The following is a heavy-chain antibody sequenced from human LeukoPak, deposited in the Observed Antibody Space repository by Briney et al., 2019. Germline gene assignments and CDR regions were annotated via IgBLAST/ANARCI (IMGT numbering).Heavy chain of an antibody. CDR1: GYTFTSYD. CDR3: ARHPRLLWFGELTNYYYYGMDV. CDR2: MNPNSGNT. Sequence: ASVKVSCKASGYTFTSYDINWVRQATGQGLEWMGWMNPNSGNTGYARKFQGRVTMTRNTSISTAYMELSSLRSEDTAVYYCARHPRLLWFGELTNYYYYGMDVWGQGTTVTVSS. D-gene: IGHD3-10*01. V-gene: IGHV1-8*01. J-gene: IGHJ6*02.